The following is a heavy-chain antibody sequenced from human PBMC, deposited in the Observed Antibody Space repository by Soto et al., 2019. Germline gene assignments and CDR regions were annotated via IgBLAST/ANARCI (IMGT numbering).Heavy chain of an antibody. J-gene: IGHJ5*02. CDR3: VRGGSNYAS. CDR2: IKPDESEK. V-gene: IGHV3-7*01. D-gene: IGHD4-4*01. CDR1: GFTFSDSW. Sequence: EVHLVESGGGLVQPGGSLGLSCTASGFTFSDSWMTWVRQAPGKGLEWVARIKPDESEKKYADSVKGRFSISRDNAKNSMYLQMDSLRGEDTAVYYCVRGGSNYASWGQGTLVTVSS.